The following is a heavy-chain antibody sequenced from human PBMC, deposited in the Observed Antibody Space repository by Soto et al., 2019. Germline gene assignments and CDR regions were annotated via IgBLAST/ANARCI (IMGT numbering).Heavy chain of an antibody. Sequence: QVQLVESGGGVVQPGGSLRLSCAASGFSFSTYGLHWVRQAPDRGLEWVAVISYDGSDEYYTDSVQGRFTVSRDNPKNTLYLQMNSLRTEDTAVYYCAKERSGGLVDYWGQGTLVIVSS. CDR1: GFSFSTYG. CDR3: AKERSGGLVDY. V-gene: IGHV3-30*18. J-gene: IGHJ4*02. CDR2: ISYDGSDE. D-gene: IGHD3-16*01.